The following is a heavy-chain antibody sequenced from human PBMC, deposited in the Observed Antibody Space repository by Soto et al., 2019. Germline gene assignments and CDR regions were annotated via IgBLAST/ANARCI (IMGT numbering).Heavy chain of an antibody. CDR1: GFIFSGSA. D-gene: IGHD3-10*01. V-gene: IGHV3-73*01. CDR3: TPSTMVRGAPGYGMDV. J-gene: IGHJ6*02. CDR2: IRSKANSYAT. Sequence: GGSLRLSCAASGFIFSGSAMHWVRQASGKGLEWVGRIRSKANSYATAYAASVKGRFTISRDDSKNTAYLQMNSLKTEDTAVYYCTPSTMVRGAPGYGMDVWGQGTTVTVSS.